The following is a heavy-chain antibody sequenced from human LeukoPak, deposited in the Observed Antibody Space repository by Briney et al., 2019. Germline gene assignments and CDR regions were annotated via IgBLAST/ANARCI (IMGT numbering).Heavy chain of an antibody. CDR3: ARVPYPYYYDSSGPTPDY. V-gene: IGHV3-21*01. Sequence: GGSLRLSCAASGFTFSSYSMNWVRQAPRKGLEWVSSISSSSSYIYYADSVKGRFTISRDNAKNSLYLQMNSLRAEDTAVYYCARVPYPYYYDSSGPTPDYWGKGTLVPVS. D-gene: IGHD3-22*01. J-gene: IGHJ4*02. CDR1: GFTFSSYS. CDR2: ISSSSSYI.